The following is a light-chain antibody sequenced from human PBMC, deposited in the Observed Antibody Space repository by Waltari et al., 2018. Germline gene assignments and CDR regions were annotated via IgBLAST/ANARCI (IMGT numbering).Light chain of an antibody. V-gene: IGKV1-27*01. CDR3: QKYTSAPAT. J-gene: IGKJ2*01. CDR2: DAS. Sequence: DIQMTQSPSSLSASVGDRVTIPCRASQGISNYLAWYQQKPGKVPQLLIYDASTLQSEVPSRFSGGGSGTDFTLTISSLRPEDVATYYCQKYTSAPATFGQGTKLEIK. CDR1: QGISNY.